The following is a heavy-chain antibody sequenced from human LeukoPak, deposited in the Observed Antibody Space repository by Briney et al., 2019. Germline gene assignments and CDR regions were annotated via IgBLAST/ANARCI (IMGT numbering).Heavy chain of an antibody. V-gene: IGHV3-21*01. CDR3: ANNLYCASASCL. D-gene: IGHD2-2*01. CDR2: ISPDSSYI. J-gene: IGHJ4*02. CDR1: GFIFSDYT. Sequence: PGGSLRLSCAASGFIFSDYTMNWVRQAPGKGMEWVSSISPDSSYIFYADSVKGRFTISRDNAKNSLYLQINSLRVEDTATYYCANNLYCASASCLWGQGTLVSVSS.